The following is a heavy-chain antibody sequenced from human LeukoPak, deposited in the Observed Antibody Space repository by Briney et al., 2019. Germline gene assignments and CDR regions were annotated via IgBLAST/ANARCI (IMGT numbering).Heavy chain of an antibody. J-gene: IGHJ4*02. V-gene: IGHV4-39*01. CDR3: ARGRQTGDFWSGYYMEYFDY. Sequence: PSETLSLTCTVSGGSISSSSYYWGWIRQPPGKGLEWIGSIYYSGSTYYNPSLKSRVTISVDTSKNRFSLKLSSVTAADTAVYYCARGRQTGDFWSGYYMEYFDYWGQGTLVTVSS. D-gene: IGHD3-3*01. CDR2: IYYSGST. CDR1: GGSISSSSYY.